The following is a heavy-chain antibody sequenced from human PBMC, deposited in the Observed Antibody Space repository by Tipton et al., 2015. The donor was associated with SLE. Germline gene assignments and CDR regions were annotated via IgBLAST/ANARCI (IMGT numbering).Heavy chain of an antibody. CDR1: GGSISSGSYY. J-gene: IGHJ4*02. Sequence: TLSLTCTVSGGSISSGSYYWSWIRQPAGKGLEWIGRIYTSGSTNYNPSLKSRLTISLDTSKNQFSLKLSSVTAADTAVYYCARDRSIAVAGNYFDYWGQGTLVTVSS. V-gene: IGHV4-61*02. CDR2: IYTSGST. CDR3: ARDRSIAVAGNYFDY. D-gene: IGHD6-13*01.